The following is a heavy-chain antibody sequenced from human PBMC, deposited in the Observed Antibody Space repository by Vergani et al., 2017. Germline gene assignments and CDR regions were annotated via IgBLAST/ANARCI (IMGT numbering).Heavy chain of an antibody. J-gene: IGHJ4*02. CDR3: VTGRGIY. CDR2: MNPNSGNT. CDR1: GYTLRSYD. V-gene: IGHV1-8*01. Sequence: GKREKIGEEGKKEGEEVKVSCKGDGYTLRSYDINWVRQATGQGLEWMGWMNPNSGNTGYAQKFQGRVTMTRKTSVSTAYMELSSLRSDDTAVYYCVTGRGIYWGQGTLVTVSS. D-gene: IGHD6-13*01.